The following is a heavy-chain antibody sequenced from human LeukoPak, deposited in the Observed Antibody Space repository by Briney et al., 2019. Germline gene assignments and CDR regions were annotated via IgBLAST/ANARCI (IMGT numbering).Heavy chain of an antibody. V-gene: IGHV4-34*01. CDR3: ARGLPYGSGIYNRNYYYYYMDV. CDR1: GGSFSGNY. Sequence: PSETLSLTCAVYGGSFSGNYWSWIRQPPGKGLEWIGEINHSGSTNYNPSLKSRVTISVDTSKNQFSLKLSSVPAADTAVYYCARGLPYGSGIYNRNYYYYYMDVWGKGTTVTVSS. D-gene: IGHD3-10*01. CDR2: INHSGST. J-gene: IGHJ6*03.